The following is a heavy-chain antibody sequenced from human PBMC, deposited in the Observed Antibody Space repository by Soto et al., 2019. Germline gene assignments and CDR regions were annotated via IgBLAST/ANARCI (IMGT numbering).Heavy chain of an antibody. D-gene: IGHD1-1*01. Sequence: SETLSLTCTVSGGSISSSSYYWGWIRQPPGKGLEWIGSIYYSGSTYYNPSLKSRVTISVDTSKNQFSLKLSSVTAADTAVYYCARLIVRTGTTFPYFDYWGQGTLVTVSS. CDR2: IYYSGST. CDR3: ARLIVRTGTTFPYFDY. J-gene: IGHJ4*02. CDR1: GGSISSSSYY. V-gene: IGHV4-39*01.